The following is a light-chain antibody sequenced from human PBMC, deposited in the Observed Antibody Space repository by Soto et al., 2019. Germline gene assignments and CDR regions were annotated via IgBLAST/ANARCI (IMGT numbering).Light chain of an antibody. J-gene: IGKJ3*01. CDR2: DAS. V-gene: IGKV3-11*01. Sequence: EIVLTQSPATLSLSPGERATLSCRASQGVSSYLAWYQQKPGQAPRLLIYDASNRATGIPARFSGSGSGTDFILTISSLEPEDFAVYYCQQRSNWPPGFGPGTKVDIK. CDR3: QQRSNWPPG. CDR1: QGVSSY.